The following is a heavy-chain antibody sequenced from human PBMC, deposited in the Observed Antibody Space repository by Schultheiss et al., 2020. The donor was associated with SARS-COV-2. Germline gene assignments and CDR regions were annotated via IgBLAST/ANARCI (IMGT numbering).Heavy chain of an antibody. CDR1: GVSISSGSYY. CDR2: IYTSGST. CDR3: ARDRGYDSSGHFTRMVDY. J-gene: IGHJ4*02. V-gene: IGHV4-61*02. D-gene: IGHD3-22*01. Sequence: SQTLSLTCTVSGVSISSGSYYWSWIRQPAGKGLEWIGRIYTSGSTNYNPSLKSRVTISVDTSKNQFSLRLRSVTAADTAVYYCARDRGYDSSGHFTRMVDYWGQGMLVTVSS.